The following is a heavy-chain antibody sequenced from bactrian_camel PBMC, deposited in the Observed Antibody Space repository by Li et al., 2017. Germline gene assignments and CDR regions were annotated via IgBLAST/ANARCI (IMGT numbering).Heavy chain of an antibody. V-gene: IGHV3S1*01. Sequence: HVQLVESGGGSVQSGGSLLLSCSPSAPRGYIRYCMGWFRQAPGKGREGVAAIGAGGGRNYYTDSVKGRFTIYEDNAKTAVYLQMRDLKPEDTASYYCAADSHKDVSDLRCDLWGQGTQVTVS. CDR1: APRGYIRYC. CDR2: IGAGGGRN. D-gene: IGHD6*01. CDR3: AADSHKDVSDLRCDL. J-gene: IGHJ4*01.